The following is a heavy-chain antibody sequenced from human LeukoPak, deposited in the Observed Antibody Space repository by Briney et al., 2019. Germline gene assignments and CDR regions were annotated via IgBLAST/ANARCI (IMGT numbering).Heavy chain of an antibody. CDR3: ARDEESSNWYGGNMLGFDY. CDR2: IIPIFGTA. Sequence: ASVKVSCKASGGTFSSYAISWVRQAPGQGLEWMGGIIPIFGTANYAQKFQGRVTITTDESTSTAYMELSSLRSEDTAVYYCARDEESSNWYGGNMLGFDYWGKGTLVTVSS. D-gene: IGHD6-13*01. J-gene: IGHJ4*02. V-gene: IGHV1-69*05. CDR1: GGTFSSYA.